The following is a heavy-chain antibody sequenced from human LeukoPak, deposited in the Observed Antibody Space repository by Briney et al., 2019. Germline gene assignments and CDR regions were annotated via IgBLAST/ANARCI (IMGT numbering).Heavy chain of an antibody. D-gene: IGHD3-10*01. CDR1: GFTFSSYS. CDR2: ISRSGSPI. V-gene: IGHV3-48*02. Sequence: PGGSLRLSCAASGFTFSSYSMNWVRQAPGKGLEWVSYISRSGSPIYYADSVKGRFTISRDNAKNSLYLQMNSLRDEDTAFYYCARGYYGSGSYPLFDYWGQGTLVTVSS. CDR3: ARGYYGSGSYPLFDY. J-gene: IGHJ4*02.